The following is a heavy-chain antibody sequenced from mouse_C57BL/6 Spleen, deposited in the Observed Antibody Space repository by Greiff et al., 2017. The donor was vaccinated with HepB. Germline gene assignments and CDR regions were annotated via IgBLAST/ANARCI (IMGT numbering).Heavy chain of an antibody. V-gene: IGHV1-50*01. Sequence: QVQLQQPGAELVKPGASVKLSCKASGYTFTSYWMQWVKQRPGQGLEWIGEIDPSDSYTNYNQKFKGKATLTVDTSSSTAYMQLSSLTSEVSAVYYCATGEFRYYAMDYWGQGTSVTVSS. CDR2: IDPSDSYT. J-gene: IGHJ4*01. CDR3: ATGEFRYYAMDY. CDR1: GYTFTSYW.